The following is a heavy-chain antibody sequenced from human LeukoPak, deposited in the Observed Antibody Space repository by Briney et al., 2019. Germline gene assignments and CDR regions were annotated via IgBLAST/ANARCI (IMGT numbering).Heavy chain of an antibody. CDR3: ARSNAPKLRYFDWLPRGGAFDI. V-gene: IGHV1-2*02. CDR2: INPNSGGT. D-gene: IGHD3-9*01. J-gene: IGHJ3*02. CDR1: GYTFTGYY. Sequence: GVSVKVSCKASGYTFTGYYMHWVRQAPGQGLEWMGWINPNSGGTNYAQKFQGRVTMTRDTSISTAYMELSRLRSDDTAVYYCARSNAPKLRYFDWLPRGGAFDIWGQGTMVTVSS.